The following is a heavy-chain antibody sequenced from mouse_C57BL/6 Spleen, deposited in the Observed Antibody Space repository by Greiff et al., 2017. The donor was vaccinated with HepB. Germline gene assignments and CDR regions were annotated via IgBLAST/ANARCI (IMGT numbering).Heavy chain of an antibody. Sequence: EVQRVESGAGLVKPGGSLKLSCAASGFTFSSYAMSWVRQTPEKRLEWVAYISSGGDYIYYADTVKGRFTISRDNARNTLYLQMSSLTSEDTAMYYCTRGGWTGSWAMDYWGQGTSVTVSS. V-gene: IGHV5-9-1*02. D-gene: IGHD1-2*01. CDR2: ISSGGDYI. CDR1: GFTFSSYA. J-gene: IGHJ4*01. CDR3: TRGGWTGSWAMDY.